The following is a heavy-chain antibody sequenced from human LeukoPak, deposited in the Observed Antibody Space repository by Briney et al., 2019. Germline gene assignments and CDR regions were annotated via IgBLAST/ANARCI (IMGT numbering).Heavy chain of an antibody. CDR1: GYSISSGYY. V-gene: IGHV4-38-2*02. CDR2: FHNSGTS. D-gene: IGHD3-16*01. CDR3: TRGAGWLIDY. Sequence: SETLSLTCTVSGYSISSGYYWGWIRQPPGKGLEWIGYFHNSGTSTYNPSLKSRVTISADTSKNQFSLKLNSLTTADTAVYYCTRGAGWLIDYWGQGILVTVSS. J-gene: IGHJ4*02.